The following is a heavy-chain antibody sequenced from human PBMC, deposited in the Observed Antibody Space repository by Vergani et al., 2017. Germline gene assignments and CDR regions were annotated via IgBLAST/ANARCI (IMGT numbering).Heavy chain of an antibody. Sequence: QVQLQQWGAGLLKPSETLSLTCAVYGGSFSGYYWSWIRQPPGKGLEWIGEINHSGSTNYNPSLKSRVTISVDTSKNQFSLQLSCVTDADTTVYYCAGGAESGPVGGVKKSIRARRFDYWGQGTLVTVSS. D-gene: IGHD3-16*01. J-gene: IGHJ4*02. CDR3: AGGAESGPVGGVKKSIRARRFDY. CDR1: GGSFSGYY. V-gene: IGHV4-34*01. CDR2: INHSGST.